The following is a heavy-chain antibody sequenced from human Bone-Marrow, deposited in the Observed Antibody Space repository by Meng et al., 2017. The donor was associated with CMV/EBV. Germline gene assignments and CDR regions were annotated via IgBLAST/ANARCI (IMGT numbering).Heavy chain of an antibody. CDR2: IYYSGST. J-gene: IGHJ4*02. CDR3: ARLVSTFGYYFDY. CDR1: SGSIRSGGYY. D-gene: IGHD3-10*01. V-gene: IGHV4-31*02. Sequence: SSGSIRSGGYYWSWIRQHPGKGLEWIGYIYYSGSTYYDPSLKSRVTISVDTSKNQLSLKLSSVTAADTAVYYCARLVSTFGYYFDYWGQGTLVTVSS.